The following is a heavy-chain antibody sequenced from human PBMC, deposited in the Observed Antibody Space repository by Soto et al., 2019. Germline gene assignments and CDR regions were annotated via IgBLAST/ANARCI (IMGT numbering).Heavy chain of an antibody. Sequence: GGSLRLSCAASGFTFSTYGMHWVRQAPGKGLEWVALTSFDGRQKYYAESLKGRFTISRDNSKDMLYLQVNSLRAEDTAVYYCARDPKTSGGQHWAFNYFDSWGQGTLVTVSS. J-gene: IGHJ4*02. V-gene: IGHV3-30*03. CDR1: GFTFSTYG. CDR2: TSFDGRQK. D-gene: IGHD7-27*01. CDR3: ARDPKTSGGQHWAFNYFDS.